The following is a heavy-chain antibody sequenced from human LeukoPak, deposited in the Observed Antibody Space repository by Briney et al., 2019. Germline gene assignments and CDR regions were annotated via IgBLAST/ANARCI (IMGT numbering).Heavy chain of an antibody. Sequence: SETLSLTCTVSGGSISSYYRSWIRQPPGKGLEWIGYIYYSGSTNYNPSLKSRVTISVDTSKNQFSLKLSSVTAADTAVYYCARGLYYMDVWGQGTMVTVSS. CDR3: ARGLYYMDV. CDR2: IYYSGST. V-gene: IGHV4-59*01. CDR1: GGSISSYY. J-gene: IGHJ6*03.